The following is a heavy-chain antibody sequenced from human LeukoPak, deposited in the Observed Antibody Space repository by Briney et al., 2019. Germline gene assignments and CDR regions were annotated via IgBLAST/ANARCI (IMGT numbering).Heavy chain of an antibody. V-gene: IGHV3-30*02. J-gene: IGHJ4*02. CDR1: GFTFSSYG. CDR3: ANVGQLLYVY. D-gene: IGHD2-2*02. Sequence: GGSLRLSCAASGFTFSSYGMHWVRQAPGKGLEWVAFIRYDGSNKYYADSVKGRFTISRDNSKNTLYLQMNSLGAEDTAVYYCANVGQLLYVYWGQGTLVTVSS. CDR2: IRYDGSNK.